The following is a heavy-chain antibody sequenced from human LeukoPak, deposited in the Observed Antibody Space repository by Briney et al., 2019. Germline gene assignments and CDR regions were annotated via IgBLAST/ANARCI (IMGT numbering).Heavy chain of an antibody. CDR2: IFSSGST. CDR1: GGSISSYY. Sequence: SETLSLTCTVSGGSISSYYWSWIRQPPRKGLEWIGYIFSSGSTTYNPSLKSRVTISVDTSKNQFSLKLSSVTAADTAVYYCARRSKDGYNFDYWGQGTLVTVSS. D-gene: IGHD5-24*01. CDR3: ARRSKDGYNFDY. J-gene: IGHJ4*02. V-gene: IGHV4-59*08.